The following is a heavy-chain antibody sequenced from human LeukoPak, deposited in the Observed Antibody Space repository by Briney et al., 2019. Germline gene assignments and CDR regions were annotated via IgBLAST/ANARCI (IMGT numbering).Heavy chain of an antibody. Sequence: GGSLRLSCAASGFTFSDYWMSWVRQAPGKGLEWVANIKEDGSEQYYVDAAKGRFTVSRDNARKSVYLQMNSLRADDTAVYYCTKRWSVNWFDPWGQGTLVTVSS. D-gene: IGHD3-3*01. CDR3: TKRWSVNWFDP. CDR1: GFTFSDYW. J-gene: IGHJ5*02. V-gene: IGHV3-7*01. CDR2: IKEDGSEQ.